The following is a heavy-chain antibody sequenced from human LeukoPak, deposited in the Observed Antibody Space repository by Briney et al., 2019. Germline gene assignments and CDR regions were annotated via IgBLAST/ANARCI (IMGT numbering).Heavy chain of an antibody. CDR1: GGSFSGYY. Sequence: SETLSLTCAVYGGSFSGYYWSWIRQPPGKGLEWIGEINHSGSTNYNPSLKSRVTISVDTSKNQFSLKLSSVTAADTAVYYCARGPGQWLVPLDYWGKGTLV. J-gene: IGHJ4*02. CDR3: ARGPGQWLVPLDY. D-gene: IGHD6-19*01. CDR2: INHSGST. V-gene: IGHV4-34*01.